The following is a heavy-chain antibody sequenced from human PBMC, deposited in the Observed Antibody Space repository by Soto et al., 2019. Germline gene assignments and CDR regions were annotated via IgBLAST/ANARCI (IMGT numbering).Heavy chain of an antibody. V-gene: IGHV3-73*02. CDR2: IRSKANNYAT. J-gene: IGHJ4*02. CDR3: TASDAPSGLGY. Sequence: EVRLVESGGNLVQPGGSLKLSCAASGFTFSGSAVHWVRQASGKGLEWVGRIRSKANNYATAYAASVRGRFTISRDDSKNTAYLQMNSLKTEDTAVYYCTASDAPSGLGYWGQGTLVTVSS. D-gene: IGHD3-16*01. CDR1: GFTFSGSA.